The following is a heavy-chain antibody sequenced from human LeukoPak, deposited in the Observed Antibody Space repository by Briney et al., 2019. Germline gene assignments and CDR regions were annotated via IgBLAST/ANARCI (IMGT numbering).Heavy chain of an antibody. J-gene: IGHJ4*02. CDR3: AGLNGGWYYFDY. Sequence: SETLSLTCTVSGGSISIFYSSWVSEPPGRGLERSGYISYSGSTNYNPSLKGRVTLSVDTSTNQCSLNLSSVTASDTPLYYSAGLNGGWYYFDYWGQGALGTVSS. CDR1: GGSISIFY. V-gene: IGHV4-59*08. D-gene: IGHD6-19*01. CDR2: ISYSGST.